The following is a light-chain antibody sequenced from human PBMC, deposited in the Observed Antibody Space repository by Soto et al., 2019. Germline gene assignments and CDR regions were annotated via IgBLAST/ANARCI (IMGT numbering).Light chain of an antibody. Sequence: QAVVTQPPSVSAAPGQKVTISCSGSSSNTGKNYVSWYQQFPGTAPKLLIYDDNKRPSGIPDRFSGSKSGTSATLGITGLQTGDEADYYCGTWDSSLSAGVFGGGTKVTVL. V-gene: IGLV1-51*01. CDR3: GTWDSSLSAGV. CDR1: SSNTGKNY. CDR2: DDN. J-gene: IGLJ3*02.